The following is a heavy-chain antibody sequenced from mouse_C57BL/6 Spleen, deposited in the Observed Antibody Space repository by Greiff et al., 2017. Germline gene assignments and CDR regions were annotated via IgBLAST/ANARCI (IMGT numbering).Heavy chain of an antibody. CDR1: GFTFSSYA. Sequence: EVKLQESGEGLVKPGGSLKLSCAASGFTFSSYAMSWVRQTPEKRLEWVAYISSGGDYIYYADTVKGRFTISRDNARHTLYLQMSSLKSEDTAMYYCTRIEGRGFAYWGQGTLVTVSA. CDR3: TRIEGRGFAY. J-gene: IGHJ3*01. D-gene: IGHD3-3*01. V-gene: IGHV5-9-1*02. CDR2: ISSGGDYI.